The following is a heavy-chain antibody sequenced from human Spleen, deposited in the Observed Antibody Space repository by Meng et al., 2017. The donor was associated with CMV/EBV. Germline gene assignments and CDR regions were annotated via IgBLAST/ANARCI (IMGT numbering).Heavy chain of an antibody. Sequence: QIQLVQSGPELRRPGASVKVSCKASGYNFDIYGITWVRQAPGQGLEWVGWVSAENGDTDYGQKFQGRVTVTADTFTNTAYMEMRSLRSEDTAVYYCARAPGSSLDYWGQGTLVTVSS. CDR1: GYNFDIYG. CDR2: VSAENGDT. D-gene: IGHD2-2*01. J-gene: IGHJ4*02. V-gene: IGHV1-18*01. CDR3: ARAPGSSLDY.